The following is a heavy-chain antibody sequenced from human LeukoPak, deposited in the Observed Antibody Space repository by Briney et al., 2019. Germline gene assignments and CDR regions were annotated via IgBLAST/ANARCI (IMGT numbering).Heavy chain of an antibody. J-gene: IGHJ5*02. CDR3: ARLYDSSGYYNWFDP. V-gene: IGHV3-23*01. CDR1: GFTFSSYA. CDR2: ISGSGGST. Sequence: GGSLRLSCAASGFTFSSYAMSWVRQAPGKGLGWVSAISGSGGSTYYADSVKGRFTISRDNSKNTLYLQMNSLRAEDTAVYYCARLYDSSGYYNWFDPWGQGTLVAVSS. D-gene: IGHD3-22*01.